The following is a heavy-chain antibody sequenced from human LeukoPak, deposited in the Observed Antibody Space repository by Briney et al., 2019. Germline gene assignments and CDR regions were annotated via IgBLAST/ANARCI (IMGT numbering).Heavy chain of an antibody. J-gene: IGHJ3*02. V-gene: IGHV1-2*02. Sequence: GASVKDSCKASGYTFTGYYMHWVRQAPGQGLEWMGWINPNSGGTNYAQKFQGRVTMTRDTSISTAYMELSRLRSDDTAVYYCAGYGSGSYQKAAFDIWGQGTMVTVSS. CDR3: AGYGSGSYQKAAFDI. CDR1: GYTFTGYY. D-gene: IGHD3-10*01. CDR2: INPNSGGT.